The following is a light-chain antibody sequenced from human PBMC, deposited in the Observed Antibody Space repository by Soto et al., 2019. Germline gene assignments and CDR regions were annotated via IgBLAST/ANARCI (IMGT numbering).Light chain of an antibody. J-gene: IGKJ1*01. CDR1: QAIRTA. Sequence: AIQLTQSPPSLYASVGDRVTITCRASQAIRTALGWYQQKPGKVPKLLIYAASILQSGVPSRFSGSGSGTDFTLTISSLQPEDVATYYCQQLNSYPQTFGQGTKVDIK. CDR2: AAS. V-gene: IGKV1-13*02. CDR3: QQLNSYPQT.